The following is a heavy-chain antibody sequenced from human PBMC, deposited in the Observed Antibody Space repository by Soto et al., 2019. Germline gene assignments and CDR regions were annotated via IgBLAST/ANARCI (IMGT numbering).Heavy chain of an antibody. Sequence: SETLSLTCTVSGGSISRGGYYWSWIRQHPGKGPQFLGYIYYTGNTDYNPSLKSRLTISLDTSNNQFSLKLSSVTAADTAVYYCARNYGSGSYHLTNPLRYFDSWGQGKLVTVSS. CDR1: GGSISRGGYY. V-gene: IGHV4-31*03. CDR3: ARNYGSGSYHLTNPLRYFDS. CDR2: IYYTGNT. J-gene: IGHJ4*02. D-gene: IGHD3-10*01.